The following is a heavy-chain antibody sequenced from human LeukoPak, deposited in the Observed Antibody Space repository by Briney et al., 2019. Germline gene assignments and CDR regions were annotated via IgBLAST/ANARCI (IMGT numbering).Heavy chain of an antibody. J-gene: IGHJ3*02. V-gene: IGHV3-30*02. Sequence: GGSLRLSCAASGFTFSSYGMHWVRQAPGKGLEWVAFIRYDGSNKYYADSVKGRFTISRDNSKNTLYLQMNSLRAEDTAVYYCATVPAALDAFDIWGQGTMVTVSS. CDR3: ATVPAALDAFDI. CDR2: IRYDGSNK. D-gene: IGHD2-2*01. CDR1: GFTFSSYG.